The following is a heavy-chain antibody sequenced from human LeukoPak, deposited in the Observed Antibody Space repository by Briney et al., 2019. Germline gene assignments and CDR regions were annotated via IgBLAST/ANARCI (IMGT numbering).Heavy chain of an antibody. CDR2: IRGSSSNT. D-gene: IGHD1-26*01. CDR1: GFTFSTYA. Sequence: PGGSLRLSCAASGFTFSTYAMSWVRQAPGKGLEWVSIIRGSSSNTYYADSVRGRFTISRDNAKNTLYLQMNSLRAEDTAVYYCARGIVGPTGDYWGQGTLVTVSS. J-gene: IGHJ4*02. CDR3: ARGIVGPTGDY. V-gene: IGHV3-23*01.